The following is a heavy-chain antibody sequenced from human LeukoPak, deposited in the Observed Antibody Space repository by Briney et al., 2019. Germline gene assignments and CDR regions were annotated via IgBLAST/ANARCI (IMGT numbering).Heavy chain of an antibody. Sequence: PSETLSLTCTVSGYSISSGYFWGWIRQPPGKGLEWIGSIYHSGSSYYNPSLNSRVTISVDTSKNQFSLKLSSVTAADTAVYYCARDSSSWSIEYYFDYWGQGTLVTVSS. J-gene: IGHJ4*02. V-gene: IGHV4-38-2*02. CDR3: ARDSSSWSIEYYFDY. CDR2: IYHSGSS. CDR1: GYSISSGYF. D-gene: IGHD6-13*01.